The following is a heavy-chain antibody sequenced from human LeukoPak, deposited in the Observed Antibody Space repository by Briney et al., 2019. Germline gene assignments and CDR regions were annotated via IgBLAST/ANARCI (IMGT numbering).Heavy chain of an antibody. Sequence: GGSLRLSCAASGFTVSSNYMSWVRQAPGKGLEWVSVIYSCGSTYYADSVKGRFTISRDNSKNTLYLQMNSLRAEDTAVYYCARDAGTSYYGSGIEFDYWGQGTLVTVSS. CDR1: GFTVSSNY. J-gene: IGHJ4*02. CDR3: ARDAGTSYYGSGIEFDY. CDR2: IYSCGST. V-gene: IGHV3-66*01. D-gene: IGHD3-10*01.